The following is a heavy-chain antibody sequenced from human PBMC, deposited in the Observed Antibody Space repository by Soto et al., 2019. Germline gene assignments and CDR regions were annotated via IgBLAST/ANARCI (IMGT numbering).Heavy chain of an antibody. D-gene: IGHD5-18*01. J-gene: IGHJ4*02. CDR3: ARDQPGYSYGYGLGY. Sequence: EVQLVESGGGLVKPGGSLRLSCAASGFTFSSYSMNWVRQAPGKGLEWVSSISSSSSYIYYADSVKGRFTTPRENAKTSLYLQMNSLRAEDTAVYYCARDQPGYSYGYGLGYWGQGTLVTVSS. V-gene: IGHV3-21*01. CDR2: ISSSSSYI. CDR1: GFTFSSYS.